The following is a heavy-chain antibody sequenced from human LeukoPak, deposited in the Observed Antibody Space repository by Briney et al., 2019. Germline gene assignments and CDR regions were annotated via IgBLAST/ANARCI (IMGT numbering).Heavy chain of an antibody. Sequence: GGSLRLSCAASGFAFSLYNMNWVRQAPGKGLEWVSCIDGSNYIYYADSVKGRFTVSRDNAKNLLYLQLNRLRAEDTAVYYCARDEGLPAEFFQHWGQGTLVTVSP. D-gene: IGHD3/OR15-3a*01. J-gene: IGHJ1*01. V-gene: IGHV3-21*01. CDR3: ARDEGLPAEFFQH. CDR1: GFAFSLYN. CDR2: IDGSNYI.